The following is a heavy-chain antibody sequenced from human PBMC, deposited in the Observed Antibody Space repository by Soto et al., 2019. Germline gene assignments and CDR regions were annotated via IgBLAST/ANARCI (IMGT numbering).Heavy chain of an antibody. CDR3: ARPLQQLAHNFDY. CDR2: ISANNGNT. Sequence: GASVKVSCKASGYTLTSYGISWVRQAPGQGLEWMGWISANNGNTNYAQRLQGRVTMTTDTSTNTAYMELRSLRSDDTAVYYCARPLQQLAHNFDYWGQGTLVTVSS. J-gene: IGHJ4*02. V-gene: IGHV1-18*01. CDR1: GYTLTSYG. D-gene: IGHD6-13*01.